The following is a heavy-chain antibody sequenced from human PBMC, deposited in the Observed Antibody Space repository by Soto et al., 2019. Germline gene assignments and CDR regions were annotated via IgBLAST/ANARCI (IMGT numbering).Heavy chain of an antibody. CDR3: GRHNGHLYVGYYYDMDV. V-gene: IGHV4-34*01. Sequence: SETLSLTCEVYGGSFSGYYWSWIRQPPGKGLEWIGEINHSGSTNYNPSLKSRVTTSVDMSKNQFSLKLSSVTAADTAVYYCGRHNGHLYVGYYYDMDVWGQGTTVTVSS. J-gene: IGHJ6*02. D-gene: IGHD3-16*01. CDR2: INHSGST. CDR1: GGSFSGYY.